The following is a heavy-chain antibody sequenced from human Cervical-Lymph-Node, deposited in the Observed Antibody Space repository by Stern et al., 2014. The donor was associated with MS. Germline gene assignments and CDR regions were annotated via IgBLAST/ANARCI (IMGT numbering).Heavy chain of an antibody. CDR1: GGNFKSFA. V-gene: IGHV1-69*01. D-gene: IGHD2-8*01. Sequence: VQLEESGAEVKKPGSSVKVSCKASGGNFKSFAITWVRQAPGQGLEWVGGIIPILAPANYAQKFLGRVTITADESTSTAYMSLSSLRYEDTAVYYCARDRAPALGVGYYYGMDVWGQGTTVTVSS. J-gene: IGHJ6*02. CDR2: IIPILAPA. CDR3: ARDRAPALGVGYYYGMDV.